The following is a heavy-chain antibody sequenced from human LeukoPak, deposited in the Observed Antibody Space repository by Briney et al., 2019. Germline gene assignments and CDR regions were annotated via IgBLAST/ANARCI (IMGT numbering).Heavy chain of an antibody. CDR2: IYHSGST. CDR1: GYSISSGYY. J-gene: IGHJ4*02. D-gene: IGHD6-19*01. CDR3: ARDLYSSGWGYFDY. Sequence: SETLSLTCTISGYSISSGYYWGWIRQPPGKGLEWIGRIYHSGSTYYNPSLKSRVTISLDTSENQFSLKLSSVTAAATAVYYCARDLYSSGWGYFDYWGQGTLVTVSS. V-gene: IGHV4-38-2*02.